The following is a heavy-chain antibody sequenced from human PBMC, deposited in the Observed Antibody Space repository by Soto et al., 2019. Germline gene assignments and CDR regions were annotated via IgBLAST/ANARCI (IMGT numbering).Heavy chain of an antibody. CDR2: IYYSGST. CDR3: ASSFNYYGDYGTQEDWFDP. D-gene: IGHD4-17*01. V-gene: IGHV4-30-4*01. CDR1: GGSISSGDYY. J-gene: IGHJ5*02. Sequence: SETLSLTCTVSGGSISSGDYYWSWIRQPPGKGLEWIGYIYYSGSTYYNPSLKSRVTISVDTSKNQFSLKLSSVTAADTAVYYCASSFNYYGDYGTQEDWFDPWGQGTLVTVSS.